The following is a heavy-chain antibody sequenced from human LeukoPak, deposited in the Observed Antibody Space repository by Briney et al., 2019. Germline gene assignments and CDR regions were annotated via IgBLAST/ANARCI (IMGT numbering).Heavy chain of an antibody. J-gene: IGHJ6*04. CDR1: GLTFSSYA. CDR3: ARDACSSTSWKYGMDV. Sequence: GGSLSLSCAASGLTFSSYAMHWVRQAPGKGLEGVAVISYDGSNKYYADSVKGRFTISRDNSKNTLYLQMNSLRAEDTAVYDCARDACSSTSWKYGMDVWCKQATVTVSS. D-gene: IGHD2-2*01. CDR2: ISYDGSNK. V-gene: IGHV3-30*04.